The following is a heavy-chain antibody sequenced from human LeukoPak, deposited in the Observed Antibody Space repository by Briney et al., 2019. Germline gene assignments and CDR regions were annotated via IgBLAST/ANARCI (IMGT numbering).Heavy chain of an antibody. J-gene: IGHJ6*02. Sequence: PVKVSCKASGGTFSSYAISWVRQAPGQGLEWMGGIIPIFGTANYAQKFQGRVTITADESTSTAYMELSSLRSEDTAVYYCASALTIFGVVTIDYYGMDVWGQGTTVTVSS. CDR1: GGTFSSYA. D-gene: IGHD3-3*01. CDR2: IIPIFGTA. V-gene: IGHV1-69*13. CDR3: ASALTIFGVVTIDYYGMDV.